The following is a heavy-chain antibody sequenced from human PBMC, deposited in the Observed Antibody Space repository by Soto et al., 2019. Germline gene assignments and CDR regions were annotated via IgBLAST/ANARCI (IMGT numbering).Heavy chain of an antibody. D-gene: IGHD1-1*01. J-gene: IGHJ5*02. CDR3: ASRRGFHRYKFNWFDP. Sequence: QVQLVQSGAEVKKPGASVKVSCKASGYTFTSYDINWVRQATGQGLEWMGWMNPNSGNTGYAQKFQGRVTMTRNTTISTAYMELSSLRSEDTAVYYCASRRGFHRYKFNWFDPWGQGTLVTVSS. CDR1: GYTFTSYD. V-gene: IGHV1-8*01. CDR2: MNPNSGNT.